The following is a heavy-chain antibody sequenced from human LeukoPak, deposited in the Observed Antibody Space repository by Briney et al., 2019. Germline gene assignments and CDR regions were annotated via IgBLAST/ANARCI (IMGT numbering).Heavy chain of an antibody. CDR3: AKVGVAATGGFHH. CDR1: GFTFSSYA. J-gene: IGHJ1*01. V-gene: IGHV3-23*01. Sequence: GGSLRLSCAASGFTFSSYAMNWVRQAPGKGLEWVSAFSGSGGSTYYADSAKGRFTISRDNSKNTLYLQMNSLRAEDTAVYYCAKVGVAATGGFHHWGQGTLVTVSS. CDR2: FSGSGGST. D-gene: IGHD6-13*01.